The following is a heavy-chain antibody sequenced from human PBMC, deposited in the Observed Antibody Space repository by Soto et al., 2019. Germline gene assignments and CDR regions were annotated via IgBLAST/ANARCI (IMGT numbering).Heavy chain of an antibody. D-gene: IGHD1-1*01. V-gene: IGHV1-69*02. J-gene: IGHJ6*02. CDR3: ARVALERRLYYYYGMDV. CDR1: GGTFSSYT. Sequence: QVQLVQSGAEVKKPGSSVKVSCKASGGTFSSYTISWVRQAPGQGLEWMGRIIPILGIANYAQKFQGRVTIPADKSTSTAYMELSCLRSEDTAVYYCARVALERRLYYYYGMDVWGQGTTVTVSS. CDR2: IIPILGIA.